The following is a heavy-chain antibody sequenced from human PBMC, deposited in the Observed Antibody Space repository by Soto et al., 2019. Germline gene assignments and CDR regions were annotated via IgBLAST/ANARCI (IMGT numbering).Heavy chain of an antibody. CDR2: ISSSSSYI. J-gene: IGHJ3*02. V-gene: IGHV3-21*01. Sequence: PGGSQRLFCEASGFTFSRYSMNWVRQAPGKGLVGVSSISSSSSYIYYAAPVKGRFTISRHNAKNSLYFQMNSLRAADTAVFYCARDNSITMMLVFITTIAFDNYVQGTMFTVSS. CDR3: ARDNSITMMLVFITTIAFDN. CDR1: GFTFSRYS. D-gene: IGHD3-22*01.